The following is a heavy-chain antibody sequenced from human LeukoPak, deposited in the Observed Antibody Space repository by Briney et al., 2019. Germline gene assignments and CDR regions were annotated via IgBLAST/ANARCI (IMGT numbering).Heavy chain of an antibody. CDR1: GFTFSSYG. J-gene: IGHJ3*02. V-gene: IGHV3-30*02. CDR3: AKSRQYAFDI. CDR2: IRDNGSNK. D-gene: IGHD4-11*01. Sequence: GGSLRLSCAASGFTFSSYGMHWVRQAPGKGLEWVAFIRDNGSNKYYVDSVKGRFTISRDNSKNTVYLQMDSLRPEDTALYYCAKSRQYAFDIWGHGTMVTVSS.